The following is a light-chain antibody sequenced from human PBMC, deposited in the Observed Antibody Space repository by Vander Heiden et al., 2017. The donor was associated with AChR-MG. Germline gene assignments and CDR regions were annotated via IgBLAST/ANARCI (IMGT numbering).Light chain of an antibody. CDR2: NTD. V-gene: IGLV1-44*01. CDR3: ASWDDKLDGV. Sequence: QSVLTHAPPASGTPGPMVTISRSGGTYNVGTNAVAWYQQLPGTAPKLLIYNTDQRPSGVPDRFAGSKSGTSASLAISGLQSEDEADYYCASWDDKLDGVFGGGTKLTVL. CDR1: TYNVGTNA. J-gene: IGLJ3*02.